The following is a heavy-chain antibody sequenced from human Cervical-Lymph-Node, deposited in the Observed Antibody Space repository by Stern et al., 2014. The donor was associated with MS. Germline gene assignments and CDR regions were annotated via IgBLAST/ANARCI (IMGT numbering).Heavy chain of an antibody. V-gene: IGHV1-18*01. CDR2: INPYNGNT. CDR3: ARDMELLTNYYYYGMDV. Sequence: VQLVESGAEVKKPGASVKVSCKASGYTFTSYGISWVRQAPGQGLEWMGWINPYNGNTNYAQKLQGRVTMTTDTSTSTAYMELRSLRSDDTAVYYCARDMELLTNYYYYGMDVWGQGTTVTVSS. D-gene: IGHD1-7*01. J-gene: IGHJ6*02. CDR1: GYTFTSYG.